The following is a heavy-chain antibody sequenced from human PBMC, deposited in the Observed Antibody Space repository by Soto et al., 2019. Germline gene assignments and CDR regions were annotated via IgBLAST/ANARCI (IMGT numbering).Heavy chain of an antibody. V-gene: IGHV3-23*01. CDR1: TGYA. CDR2: ISPTGNT. J-gene: IGHJ5*02. CDR3: AKDPSTGHADL. D-gene: IGHD3-9*01. Sequence: GGSLRLSCTALTGYAMSWVRRGPGKGLERISTISPTGNTHYADSVEGRFTISRDDSKNTFYLQMNNLRADDTGVYYCAKDPSTGHADLWGQGTLVTVSS.